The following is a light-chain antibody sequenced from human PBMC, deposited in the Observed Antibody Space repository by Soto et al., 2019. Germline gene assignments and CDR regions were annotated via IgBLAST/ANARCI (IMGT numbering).Light chain of an antibody. J-gene: IGLJ2*01. V-gene: IGLV1-44*01. Sequence: QSVLTQPPSASGTPGQRVTISCSGSSSNVGSNTVNWYHQLPGTAPKLLIYSDNQRPSGVPDRFSGSKSGTSASLAISGLECEDGADESGAAWEDSRYVVVFGGGT. CDR3: AAWEDSRYVVV. CDR1: SSNVGSNT. CDR2: SDN.